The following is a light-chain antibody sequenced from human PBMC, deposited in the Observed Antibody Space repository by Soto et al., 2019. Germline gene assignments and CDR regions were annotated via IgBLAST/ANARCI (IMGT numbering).Light chain of an antibody. V-gene: IGKV3-15*01. J-gene: IGKJ1*01. Sequence: EIVMTQSPATLSVSPGERATLSCRASQSVSSNLAWYQQKPGQAPRLLIYGASTRATGIPARFSGSGSGTVFTLTISSLQSEDFAVFYCQQYNNWPPWTFGQGTKV. CDR3: QQYNNWPPWT. CDR2: GAS. CDR1: QSVSSN.